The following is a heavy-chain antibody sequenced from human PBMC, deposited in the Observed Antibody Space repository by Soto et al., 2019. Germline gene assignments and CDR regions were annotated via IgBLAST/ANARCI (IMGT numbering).Heavy chain of an antibody. CDR2: IYYSGST. Sequence: SETLSLTCTVPGGSISSYYWSWIRQPPGKGLEWIGYIYYSGSTNYNPSLKSRVTISVDTSKNQFSLKLSSVTAADTAVYYCARSRTTVTPSGFQHWGQGTLVTVSS. J-gene: IGHJ1*01. V-gene: IGHV4-59*01. D-gene: IGHD4-17*01. CDR1: GGSISSYY. CDR3: ARSRTTVTPSGFQH.